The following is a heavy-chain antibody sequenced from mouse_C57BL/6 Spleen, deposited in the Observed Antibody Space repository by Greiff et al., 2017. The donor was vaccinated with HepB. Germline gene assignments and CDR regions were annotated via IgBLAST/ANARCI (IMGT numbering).Heavy chain of an antibody. CDR1: GYTFTSYW. J-gene: IGHJ2*01. CDR2: IYPGSGST. Sequence: VHLVESGAELVKPGASVKMSCKASGYTFTSYWITWVKQRPGQGLEWIGDIYPGSGSTNYNEKFKSKATLTVDTSSSTAYMQLSSLTSEDSAVYYCARGDSNYDRYWGQGTTLTVSS. CDR3: ARGDSNYDRY. V-gene: IGHV1-55*01. D-gene: IGHD2-5*01.